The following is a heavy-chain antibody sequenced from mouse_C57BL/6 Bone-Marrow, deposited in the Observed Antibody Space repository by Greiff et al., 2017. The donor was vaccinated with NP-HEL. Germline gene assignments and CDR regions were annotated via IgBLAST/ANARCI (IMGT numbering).Heavy chain of an antibody. CDR2: IHPSDSDT. D-gene: IGHD1-1*01. CDR3: ASQVYGSSYGFAY. V-gene: IGHV1-74*01. CDR1: GYTFTSYW. J-gene: IGHJ3*01. Sequence: VQLQQPGAELVKPGASVKVSCKASGYTFTSYWMHWVKQRPGQGLEWIGRIHPSDSDTNYNQKFKGKATLTVVKSSSTAYMQLSSLTSEDSAVYYCASQVYGSSYGFAYGGQGTLVTVTA.